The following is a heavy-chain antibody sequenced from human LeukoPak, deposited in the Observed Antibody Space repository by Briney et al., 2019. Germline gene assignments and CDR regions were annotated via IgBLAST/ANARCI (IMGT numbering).Heavy chain of an antibody. Sequence: SETLSLTCTVSGGSISSSSYYWGWIRQPPGKGLEWIGSIYYSGSTYYNPSLKSRVTISVDTFKNQFSLKLSSVTAADTAVYYCARARERSSGNYYFDYWGQGTLVTVSS. CDR1: GGSISSSSYY. V-gene: IGHV4-39*07. CDR3: ARARERSSGNYYFDY. J-gene: IGHJ4*02. CDR2: IYYSGST. D-gene: IGHD6-19*01.